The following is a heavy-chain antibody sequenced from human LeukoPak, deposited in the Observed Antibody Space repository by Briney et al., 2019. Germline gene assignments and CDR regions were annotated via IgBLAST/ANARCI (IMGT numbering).Heavy chain of an antibody. Sequence: ASVKVSCKASGYTFTNYDINWVRQATGQGLEWMGWMNPNSGNTGYAQKFQGRVTMTRNTSISTAYMELSSLRSEDTAVYYCASIAVAGYSLDYWGQGTLVTVSS. V-gene: IGHV1-8*01. D-gene: IGHD6-19*01. CDR2: MNPNSGNT. CDR3: ASIAVAGYSLDY. J-gene: IGHJ4*02. CDR1: GYTFTNYD.